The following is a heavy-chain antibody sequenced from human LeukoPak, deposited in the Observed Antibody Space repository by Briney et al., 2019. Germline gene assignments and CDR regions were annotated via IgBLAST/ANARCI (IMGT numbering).Heavy chain of an antibody. V-gene: IGHV3-53*01. Sequence: GGSLRLSCAASGFTVSSNYMSWVRQAPGKGLEWVSVLYSGGSIYYAESVKGRFTVSRDNSRNTLYLQMNSLRAEDTAVYYCARGTYYDSSGYHFDYWGQGTLVTVSS. J-gene: IGHJ4*02. CDR2: LYSGGSI. CDR3: ARGTYYDSSGYHFDY. CDR1: GFTVSSNY. D-gene: IGHD3-22*01.